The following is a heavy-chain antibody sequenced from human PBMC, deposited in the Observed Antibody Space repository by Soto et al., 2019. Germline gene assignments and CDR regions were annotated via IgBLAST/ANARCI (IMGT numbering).Heavy chain of an antibody. CDR3: SRAGRGYCSGGSCYSGLHGMDV. J-gene: IGHJ6*02. CDR2: IYYSGST. Sequence: SETLSLTCTVSGGSISSYYWSWIRQPPGKGLEWIGYIYYSGSTNYNPSIKSRVNISVDTSKNQISLKLSSVTAADTAVYYCSRAGRGYCSGGSCYSGLHGMDVWGQGTTVTVSS. V-gene: IGHV4-59*12. CDR1: GGSISSYY. D-gene: IGHD2-15*01.